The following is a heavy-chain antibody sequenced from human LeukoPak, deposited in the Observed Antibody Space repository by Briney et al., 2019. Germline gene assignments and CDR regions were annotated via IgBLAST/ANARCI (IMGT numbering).Heavy chain of an antibody. Sequence: GGSLRLSCAASGFSFSDTWMSWVRQIPGKGLEWVGRIESKTDGGTTDYAAPVKGRFTISRDDSTNTLYLQMNSLKSEDTAVYYCTTYGSGRKFDYWGQGILVTVSS. V-gene: IGHV3-15*04. CDR2: IESKTDGGTT. J-gene: IGHJ4*02. CDR1: GFSFSDTW. CDR3: TTYGSGRKFDY. D-gene: IGHD3-10*01.